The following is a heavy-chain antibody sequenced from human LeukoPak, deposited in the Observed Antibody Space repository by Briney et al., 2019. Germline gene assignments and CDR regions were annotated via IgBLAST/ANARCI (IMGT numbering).Heavy chain of an antibody. V-gene: IGHV3-7*03. CDR2: INQDGSEK. J-gene: IGHJ4*02. CDR3: ARGRAVDQ. D-gene: IGHD5-24*01. Sequence: GGSLRLSCAASEFTFSGHLMTWVRQAPGKGLEWVANINQDGSEKYYVDSVKGRFSISRDNAKDSVYLQMNSLRVEDTAVYYCARGRAVDQWGQGTLVIVSS. CDR1: EFTFSGHL.